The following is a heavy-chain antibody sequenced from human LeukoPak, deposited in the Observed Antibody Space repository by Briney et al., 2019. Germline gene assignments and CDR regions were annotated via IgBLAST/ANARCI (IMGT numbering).Heavy chain of an antibody. J-gene: IGHJ4*02. V-gene: IGHV1-2*02. CDR3: ARGTVLAGTLSFDY. CDR1: GYTFTGYH. Sequence: ASVKVSCKASGYTFTGYHMHWVRQAPGQGLEWMGWINPNSGGTNYAQKFQGRVTMTRDTSISTAYMELSRLRSDDTAVYYCARGTVLAGTLSFDYWGQGTLVTVSS. CDR2: INPNSGGT. D-gene: IGHD6-19*01.